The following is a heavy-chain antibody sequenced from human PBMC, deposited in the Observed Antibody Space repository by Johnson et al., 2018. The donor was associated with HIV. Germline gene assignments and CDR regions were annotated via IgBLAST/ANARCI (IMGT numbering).Heavy chain of an antibody. CDR1: GFIFNDAW. CDR3: TTEGDAFDI. CDR2: IKSRADGGTT. Sequence: VQLVESGGGLVKPGGSLRLSCAASGFIFNDAWMNWVRQAPGKGLEWVGRIKSRADGGTTDYAVSVKDRFTILRDDSKNTLYLQMSSLRTEDAGVYYCTTEGDAFDIWGQGTMVTVSS. V-gene: IGHV3-15*01. J-gene: IGHJ3*02.